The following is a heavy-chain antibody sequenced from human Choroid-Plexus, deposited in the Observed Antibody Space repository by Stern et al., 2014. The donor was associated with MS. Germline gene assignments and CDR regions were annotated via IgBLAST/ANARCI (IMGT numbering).Heavy chain of an antibody. J-gene: IGHJ4*02. V-gene: IGHV4-61*01. CDR1: GVSVTSSYYY. D-gene: IGHD1-20*01. Sequence: QVQLQESGPGLLKPSETLSLTCTVSGVSVTSSYYYWTWVRQSPGKGLEWIGHVHYSGKTSYNPSLKSRVTISVDTSKTQFSLRLDSVTAADTAVYYCVRDGLTGSDYWGQGTLVAVSS. CDR2: VHYSGKT. CDR3: VRDGLTGSDY.